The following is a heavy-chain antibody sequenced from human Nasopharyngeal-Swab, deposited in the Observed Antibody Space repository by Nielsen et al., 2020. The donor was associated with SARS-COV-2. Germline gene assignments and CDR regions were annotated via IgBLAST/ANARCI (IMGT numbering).Heavy chain of an antibody. V-gene: IGHV3-21*01. Sequence: GGSLRLSCAASGFTFSSYSMNWVRQAPGKGLEWVSSISSSGSYIYYADSVKGRFTISRDNAKNSLYLQMNSLRAEDTAVYYCARDYCSSTSCYDYWGQGTLVTVSS. J-gene: IGHJ4*02. CDR1: GFTFSSYS. D-gene: IGHD2-2*01. CDR2: ISSSGSYI. CDR3: ARDYCSSTSCYDY.